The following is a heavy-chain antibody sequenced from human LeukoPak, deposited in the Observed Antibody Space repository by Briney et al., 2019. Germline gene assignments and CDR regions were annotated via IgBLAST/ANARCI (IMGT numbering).Heavy chain of an antibody. J-gene: IGHJ4*02. V-gene: IGHV1-2*02. CDR2: VNPNTGAT. Sequence: ASVKVSCKASGYTFTDYYIHWVRQAPGQGLEWMGWVNPNTGATVYAQKFQGRVTVTGDTSTSTAYMELSRLTSDDTAVYYCALVTGTAFDYWGQGTLVTVSS. D-gene: IGHD1-20*01. CDR3: ALVTGTAFDY. CDR1: GYTFTDYY.